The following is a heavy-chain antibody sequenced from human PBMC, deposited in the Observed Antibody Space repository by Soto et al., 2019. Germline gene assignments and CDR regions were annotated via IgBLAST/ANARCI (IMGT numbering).Heavy chain of an antibody. CDR2: IYPGDSDT. D-gene: IGHD5-18*01. CDR3: ARGYSYGYRGYYYYYGMDV. Sequence: PGESLKISCKGSGYSFTSHWIGWVRQMPGKGLEWMGIIYPGDSDTRYSPSFQGQVTISADKSISTAYLQWSSLKASDTAMYYCARGYSYGYRGYYYYYGMDVWGQGTTVTVSS. V-gene: IGHV5-51*01. CDR1: GYSFTSHW. J-gene: IGHJ6*02.